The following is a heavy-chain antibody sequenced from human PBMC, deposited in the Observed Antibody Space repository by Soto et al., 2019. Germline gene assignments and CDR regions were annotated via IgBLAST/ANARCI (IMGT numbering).Heavy chain of an antibody. J-gene: IGHJ4*02. D-gene: IGHD5-12*01. Sequence: GGSLRLSCAASGFTFSSYWMSWVRQAPGKGLEWVANIKQDGSEKYYVDSVKGRFTISRDNAKNSLYLQMNSLRAEDTDVYYCARVALPYIVATTFFDYWGQGTLVTVSS. V-gene: IGHV3-7*03. CDR2: IKQDGSEK. CDR3: ARVALPYIVATTFFDY. CDR1: GFTFSSYW.